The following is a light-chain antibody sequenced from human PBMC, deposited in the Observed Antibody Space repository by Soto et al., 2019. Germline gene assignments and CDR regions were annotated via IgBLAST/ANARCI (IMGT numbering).Light chain of an antibody. CDR2: GAS. CDR1: QSVSNNY. CDR3: PQRSNWPPIP. V-gene: IGKV3D-20*02. Sequence: EIVLTQSKDTLSLSPGERATLSCRASQSVSNNYLAWYQQKPGQAPRLLIYGASNRATGIPDRFSGSGSGTDFTLTISRLEPEDFAVYYCPQRSNWPPIPFGQGTRLAIK. J-gene: IGKJ5*01.